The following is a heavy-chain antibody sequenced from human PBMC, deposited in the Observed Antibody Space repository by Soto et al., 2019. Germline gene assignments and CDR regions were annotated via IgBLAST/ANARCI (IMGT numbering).Heavy chain of an antibody. CDR2: ISSSSSYI. CDR3: ARDRPRGSSPPYYYGMDV. CDR1: GFTFSSYS. V-gene: IGHV3-21*01. Sequence: ESGGGLVKPGGSLRLSCAASGFTFSSYSMNWVRQAPGKGLEWVSSISSSSSYIYYADSVKGRFTISRDNAKNSLYLQMNSLRAEDTAVYYCARDRPRGSSPPYYYGMDVWGQGTTVTVSS. D-gene: IGHD1-26*01. J-gene: IGHJ6*02.